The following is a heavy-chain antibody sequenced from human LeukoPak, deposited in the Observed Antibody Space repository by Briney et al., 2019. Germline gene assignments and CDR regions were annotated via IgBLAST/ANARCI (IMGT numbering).Heavy chain of an antibody. Sequence: SETLSLTCSVSGGSISSSSYYWGWIRQPPGKGLEWIGSIYYSGSTYYNPSLKSRVTISVDTSKKQFSLKLSSVTAADTAVYSCTRHLWGAVAGTEDRGQGTLVTVSS. J-gene: IGHJ4*02. D-gene: IGHD6-19*01. V-gene: IGHV4-39*01. CDR1: GGSISSSSYY. CDR3: TRHLWGAVAGTED. CDR2: IYYSGST.